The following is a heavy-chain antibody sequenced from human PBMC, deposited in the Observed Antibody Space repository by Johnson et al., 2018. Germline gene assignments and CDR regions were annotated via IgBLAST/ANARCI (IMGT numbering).Heavy chain of an antibody. CDR2: ISYDGSNK. CDR1: GFTFSSYG. V-gene: IGHV3-30*03. Sequence: QVQLVESGGGVVQPGRSLRLSCAASGFTFSSYGMHWVRQAPGKGLEWVAVISYDGSNKYYADSVKGRFPISRPNSKNTLYLQMNSLRAEDTAVYYCARGNDFWSSLLSHYYYYYYMDVWGKWTTVTVSS. CDR3: ARGNDFWSSLLSHYYYYYYMDV. D-gene: IGHD3-3*01. J-gene: IGHJ6*03.